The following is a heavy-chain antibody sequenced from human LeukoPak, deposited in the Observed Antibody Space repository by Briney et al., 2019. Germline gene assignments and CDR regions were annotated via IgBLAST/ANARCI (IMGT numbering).Heavy chain of an antibody. D-gene: IGHD6-13*01. CDR3: ARGQKDNGVSSSWYYYGMDV. CDR1: GYTFTSSD. V-gene: IGHV1-8*01. CDR2: MNPNTGNT. J-gene: IGHJ6*02. Sequence: ASVKVSCKASGYTFTSSDINWVRQATGQGLEWMGWMNPNTGNTEYAQKFQGGVTMTSNTSISTAYMELSSLRSEDTAVYYCARGQKDNGVSSSWYYYGMDVWGQGTTVTVSS.